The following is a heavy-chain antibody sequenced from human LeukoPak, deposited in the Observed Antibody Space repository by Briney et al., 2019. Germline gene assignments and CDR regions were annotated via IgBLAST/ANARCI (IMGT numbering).Heavy chain of an antibody. D-gene: IGHD3-22*01. J-gene: IGHJ4*02. CDR2: ISWNSGSI. V-gene: IGHV3-9*01. CDR1: GFTFDDYA. Sequence: PGRSLRLPCAASGFTFDDYAMHWVRQAPGKGLEWVSGISWNSGSIGYADSVKGRFTIPRDNAKNSLYLQMNSLRAEDTALYYCAKGSFYDSSGYYDYWGQGTLVTVSS. CDR3: AKGSFYDSSGYYDY.